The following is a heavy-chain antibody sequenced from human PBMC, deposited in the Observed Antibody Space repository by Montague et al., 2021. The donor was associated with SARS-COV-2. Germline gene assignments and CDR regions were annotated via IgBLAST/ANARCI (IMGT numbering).Heavy chain of an antibody. J-gene: IGHJ4*02. D-gene: IGHD5-12*01. CDR2: IYYSGST. Sequence: SETLSLTCTVSGGSISSSTYYRGWIRQPPGKGLEWIGSIYYSGSTYYNPSLKSRVTISVDTSKNQFSLKLSSVTAADTAVYYCARHGWGWLRLLRPFDYWGQGTLVTVSS. CDR1: GGSISSSTYY. V-gene: IGHV4-39*01. CDR3: ARHGWGWLRLLRPFDY.